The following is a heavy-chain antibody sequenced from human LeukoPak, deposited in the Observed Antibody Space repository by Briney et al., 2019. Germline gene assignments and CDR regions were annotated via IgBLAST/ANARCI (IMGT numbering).Heavy chain of an antibody. CDR2: INPNSGGT. Sequence: ASVKVSCKASGYTFTGYYMHRVRQAPGQGLEWMGWINPNSGGTNYAQKFQGRVTITTDESTSTAYMELSSLRSEDTAVYYCARAFGWARYYYYMDVWGKGTTVTVSS. V-gene: IGHV1-2*02. D-gene: IGHD3-16*01. CDR3: ARAFGWARYYYYMDV. J-gene: IGHJ6*03. CDR1: GYTFTGYY.